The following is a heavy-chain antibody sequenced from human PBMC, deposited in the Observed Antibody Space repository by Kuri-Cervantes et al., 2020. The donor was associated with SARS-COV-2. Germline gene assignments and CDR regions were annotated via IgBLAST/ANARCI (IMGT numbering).Heavy chain of an antibody. CDR3: AKASPTSYSSGWYAHY. D-gene: IGHD6-19*01. J-gene: IGHJ4*02. Sequence: GGAVRVSCSASGFTFSSYAMSWVRQAPGKGLEWVSTISGSGGSTYYADSVKGRFTISRDNSKNTLYLQMNSLRAEDTAVYYCAKASPTSYSSGWYAHYWGQGTLVTVSS. CDR2: ISGSGGST. CDR1: GFTFSSYA. V-gene: IGHV3-23*01.